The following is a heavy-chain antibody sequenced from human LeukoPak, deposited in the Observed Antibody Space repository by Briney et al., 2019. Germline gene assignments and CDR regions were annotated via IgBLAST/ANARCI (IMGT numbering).Heavy chain of an antibody. J-gene: IGHJ4*02. Sequence: KPSETLTLTCTVSGASISRYYWSWIRQPAGKGLEWIGRGYTSGSTNYNPSLKRRVTMSVETSKNHFSLKLSSVTAADTAVYYCARDSYFGSGNYYIDYWGQGTLVTVSS. V-gene: IGHV4-4*07. CDR1: GASISRYY. CDR3: ARDSYFGSGNYYIDY. D-gene: IGHD3-10*01. CDR2: GYTSGST.